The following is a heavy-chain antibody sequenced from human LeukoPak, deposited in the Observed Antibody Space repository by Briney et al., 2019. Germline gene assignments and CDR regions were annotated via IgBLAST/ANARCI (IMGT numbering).Heavy chain of an antibody. V-gene: IGHV4-59*01. J-gene: IGHJ4*02. CDR1: GASISSYY. CDR3: ARVPPYSSGRGGFDY. D-gene: IGHD6-19*01. Sequence: SESLSLTYTVSGASISSYYCSWVRQPPGKGLGWLAYSSYSESTFYNPSLKSRVTISVDTSKNQFSLKLNSLTAADTAVYYCARVPPYSSGRGGFDYWGLGTLVTVSS. CDR2: SSYSEST.